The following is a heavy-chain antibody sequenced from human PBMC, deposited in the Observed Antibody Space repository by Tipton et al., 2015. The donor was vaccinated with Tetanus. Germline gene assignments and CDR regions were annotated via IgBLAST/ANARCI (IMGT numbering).Heavy chain of an antibody. V-gene: IGHV4-61*08. Sequence: TLSLTCTVSGGPISSGDYYWSWVRLSPGKGLEWIGYIYYSGSTNYNPSLKSRVTISVDTSKNQFSLKLSSVTAADTAVYYCARGGIAAAGGGLDYWGQGTLVTVSS. CDR3: ARGGIAAAGGGLDY. CDR2: IYYSGST. CDR1: GGPISSGDYY. J-gene: IGHJ4*02. D-gene: IGHD6-13*01.